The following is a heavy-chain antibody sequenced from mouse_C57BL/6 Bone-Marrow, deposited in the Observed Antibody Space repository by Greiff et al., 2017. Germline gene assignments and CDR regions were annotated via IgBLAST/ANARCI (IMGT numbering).Heavy chain of an antibody. CDR1: GFNIKDDY. CDR3: STRDGAGFAY. D-gene: IGHD3-3*01. Sequence: EVHLVESGAELVRPGASVKLSCTASGFNIKDDYMHWVKQRPEQGLEWIGWIDPANGDTEYASKFPGKATLTADTSSNTAYLQLISLTSADTAVYYCSTRDGAGFAYWGQGTLVTVSA. J-gene: IGHJ3*01. CDR2: IDPANGDT. V-gene: IGHV14-4*01.